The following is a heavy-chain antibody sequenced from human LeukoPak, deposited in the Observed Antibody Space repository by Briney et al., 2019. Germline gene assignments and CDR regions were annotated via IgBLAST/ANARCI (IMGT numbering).Heavy chain of an antibody. Sequence: GGSLRLSCAASGFTFSSYAMSWVRQAPGKGLEWVSAISGSGGSTYYADSVKGRFTISRDNSKNTLYLQMNGLRAEDTAVYYCAKGLKGCSGNSCYNFFDFWGQGTLVTVSS. CDR3: AKGLKGCSGNSCYNFFDF. V-gene: IGHV3-23*01. D-gene: IGHD2-15*01. CDR1: GFTFSSYA. CDR2: ISGSGGST. J-gene: IGHJ4*02.